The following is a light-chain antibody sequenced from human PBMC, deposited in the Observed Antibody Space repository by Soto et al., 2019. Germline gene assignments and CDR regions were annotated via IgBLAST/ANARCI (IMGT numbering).Light chain of an antibody. CDR1: SSNIGSNT. CDR2: SNN. CDR3: AAWDDSLNGVV. V-gene: IGLV1-44*01. Sequence: QSVLTQPPSASGTPGQRVTISCSGSSSNIGSNTVNWYQQLPGTAPKLLIYSNNQRHSGVPDRFSGSKSGTSASLAISGLQSEDEADYYCAAWDDSLNGVVFGGGPKLTVL. J-gene: IGLJ2*01.